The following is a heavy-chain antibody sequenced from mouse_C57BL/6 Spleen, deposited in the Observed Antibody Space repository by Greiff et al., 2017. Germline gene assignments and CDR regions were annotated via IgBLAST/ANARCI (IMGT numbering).Heavy chain of an antibody. CDR2: FTMYSDAT. CDR1: YFAFMASA. CDR3: ARSGYGNYSAWFAY. D-gene: IGHD2-1*01. V-gene: IGHV1-49*01. Sequence: LKQSGAELVRPGSSVKLSCKASYFAFMASAMHWVKQRPGHGLEWIGSFTMYSDATEYSENFKGKATLTANTSSSTAYMELSSLTSEDSAVYYCARSGYGNYSAWFAYWGQGTLVTVSA. J-gene: IGHJ3*01.